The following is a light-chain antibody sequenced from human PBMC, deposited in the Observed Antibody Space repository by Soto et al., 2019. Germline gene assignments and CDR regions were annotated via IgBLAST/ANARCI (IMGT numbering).Light chain of an antibody. J-gene: IGLJ2*01. Sequence: QSVLTQPPSVSGAPGQRVTISCTESSSNIGAGYDVHWYQQLPGTAPKLLIYGNSNRPAGVPDRFSGSKSGTSASLAITGLQAEDEADYYSQSYDSSVVFGGGTKLTVL. CDR2: GNS. V-gene: IGLV1-40*01. CDR1: SSNIGAGYD. CDR3: QSYDSSVV.